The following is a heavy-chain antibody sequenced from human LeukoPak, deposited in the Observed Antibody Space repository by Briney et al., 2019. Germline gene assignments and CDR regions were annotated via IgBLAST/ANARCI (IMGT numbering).Heavy chain of an antibody. Sequence: SETLSLTCTVSGASLSSYYWSWIRLPPGKGLEWIGSIYYSGVTNFNPSLKRRIAMSIDRSRNLFSLKLSSVTAADTAVYFCARREGPHYSVDLWGQGTTVTVSS. CDR3: ARREGPHYSVDL. CDR2: IYYSGVT. D-gene: IGHD2-15*01. CDR1: GASLSSYY. J-gene: IGHJ6*02. V-gene: IGHV4-59*08.